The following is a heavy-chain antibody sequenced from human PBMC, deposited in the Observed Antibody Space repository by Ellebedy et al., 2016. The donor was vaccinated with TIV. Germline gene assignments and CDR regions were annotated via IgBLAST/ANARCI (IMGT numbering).Heavy chain of an antibody. J-gene: IGHJ4*02. D-gene: IGHD1-26*01. CDR1: GGSISSSSYY. CDR3: ARESAEGGSYKFDY. Sequence: SETLSLTXTVSGGSISSSSYYWGWIRQPPGKGLEWIGSIYYSGSTYYNPSLKSRVTISVDTSKNQFSLKLSSVTAADTAVYYCARESAEGGSYKFDYWGQGTLVTVSS. V-gene: IGHV4-39*07. CDR2: IYYSGST.